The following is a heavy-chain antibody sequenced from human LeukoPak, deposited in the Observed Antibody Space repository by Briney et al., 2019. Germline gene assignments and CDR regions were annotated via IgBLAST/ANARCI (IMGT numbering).Heavy chain of an antibody. CDR2: ISYDGSNK. V-gene: IGHV3-30*18. Sequence: GGSLRLSCAASGFTFSSYSMNWVRQAPGKGLEWVAVISYDGSNKYYADSVKGRFTISRDNSKNTLYLQMNSLRAEDTAVYFCAKYGSYNYFDTSPDYWGQGTLVTVSS. CDR1: GFTFSSYS. CDR3: AKYGSYNYFDTSPDY. J-gene: IGHJ4*02. D-gene: IGHD3-22*01.